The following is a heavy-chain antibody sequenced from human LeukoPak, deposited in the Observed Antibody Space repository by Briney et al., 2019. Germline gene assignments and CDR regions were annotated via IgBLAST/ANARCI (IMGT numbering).Heavy chain of an antibody. V-gene: IGHV3-33*08. CDR1: GFTFSSYA. Sequence: HPGGSLGLSCAASGFTFSSYAIHWVRQAPGKGLEWVAVIWYDGSNKYYADSVKGRFTISRDNSKNTLYLQMNSLRAEDTAVYYCARGRYEFLAAMDVWGQGTTVTVSS. CDR3: ARGRYEFLAAMDV. J-gene: IGHJ6*02. CDR2: IWYDGSNK. D-gene: IGHD5-12*01.